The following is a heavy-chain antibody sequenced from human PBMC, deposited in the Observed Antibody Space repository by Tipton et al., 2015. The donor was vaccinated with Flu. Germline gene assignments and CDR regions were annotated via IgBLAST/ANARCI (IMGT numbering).Heavy chain of an antibody. CDR2: SHFTGGT. CDR3: ARACGSGGNRWFDP. Sequence: TLSLTCTVSGGSISSSLYYWGWIRQPPGKELEWIGSSHFTGGTSYNPSLKSRVTISEDTSKNQFSLRMNSVTAADTALYYCARACGSGGNRWFDPWGQGALVTVSS. J-gene: IGHJ5*02. D-gene: IGHD2-15*01. V-gene: IGHV4-39*07. CDR1: GGSISSSLYY.